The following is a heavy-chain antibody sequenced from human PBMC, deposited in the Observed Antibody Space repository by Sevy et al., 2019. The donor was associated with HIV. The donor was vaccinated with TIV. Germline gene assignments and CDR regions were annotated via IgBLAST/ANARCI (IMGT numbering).Heavy chain of an antibody. V-gene: IGHV3-48*03. Sequence: GGSLRLSCAASGFTFSSYEMNWVRQAPGKGLEWVSYISNSGTTISHSDSVKGRFTISRDNARNSLYLQMNSLRAEDTAVYYCARDLPPSATTVAHFDCWGQGTLVTVSS. CDR3: ARDLPPSATTVAHFDC. D-gene: IGHD4-17*01. CDR2: ISNSGTTI. J-gene: IGHJ4*02. CDR1: GFTFSSYE.